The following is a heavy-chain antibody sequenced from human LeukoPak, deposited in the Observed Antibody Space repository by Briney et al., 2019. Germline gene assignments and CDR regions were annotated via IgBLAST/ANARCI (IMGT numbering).Heavy chain of an antibody. CDR1: GFTFSSYA. J-gene: IGHJ4*02. Sequence: GGSLRLSCAASGFTFSSYAMHWVRQAPGKGLEWVAVISYDGSNKYYADSVKGRFTISRDNSKNTLYLQMNSLRAEDTAVYYCARDICGYSGYESLDYWGQGTLVTVSS. D-gene: IGHD5-12*01. CDR3: ARDICGYSGYESLDY. V-gene: IGHV3-30*04. CDR2: ISYDGSNK.